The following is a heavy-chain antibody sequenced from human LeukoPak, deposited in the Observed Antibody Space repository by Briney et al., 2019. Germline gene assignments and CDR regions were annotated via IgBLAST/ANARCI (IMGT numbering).Heavy chain of an antibody. CDR3: ASIAGGPPS. J-gene: IGHJ5*02. D-gene: IGHD2-15*01. CDR2: INHSGST. CDR1: GGSFSGYY. Sequence: SSETLSLTCAVYGGSFSGYYWSGIRQPPGKGLEWIGEINHSGSTNYNPSLKSRVTISVDTSKNQFSLKLSSVTAADTAVYYCASIAGGPPSWGQGTLVTVSS. V-gene: IGHV4-34*01.